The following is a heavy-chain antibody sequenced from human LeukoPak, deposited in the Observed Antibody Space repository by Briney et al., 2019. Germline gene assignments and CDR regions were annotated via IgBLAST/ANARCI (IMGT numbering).Heavy chain of an antibody. CDR1: GGSISSYY. CDR3: ARQGRYFDWFFDY. D-gene: IGHD3-9*01. V-gene: IGHV4-59*08. CDR2: IYYSGST. J-gene: IGHJ4*02. Sequence: PSETLSLTCTVSGGSISSYYWSWIRQPAGKGLEWIGYIYYSGSTNYNPSLKSRVTISVDTSKNQFSLKLSSVTAADTAVYYCARQGRYFDWFFDYWGQGTLVTVSS.